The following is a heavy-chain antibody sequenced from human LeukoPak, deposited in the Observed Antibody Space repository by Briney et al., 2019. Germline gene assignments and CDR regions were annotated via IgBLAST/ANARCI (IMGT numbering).Heavy chain of an antibody. V-gene: IGHV3-23*01. CDR3: AKDRRTTLYGEFDY. D-gene: IGHD3-3*01. CDR2: TSSGGVGT. CDR1: GLTFSSYA. J-gene: IGHJ4*02. Sequence: GGSLRLSCAASGLTFSSYAMSWVRQAPGKGLEWVSGTSSGGVGTYYADSVKGRFTVSRDNSKSTLYLQMNSLRAEDTAVYYCAKDRRTTLYGEFDYWGQGALVTVSS.